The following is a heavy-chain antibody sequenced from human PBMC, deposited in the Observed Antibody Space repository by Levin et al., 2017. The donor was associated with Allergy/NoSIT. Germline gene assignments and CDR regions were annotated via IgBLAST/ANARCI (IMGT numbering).Heavy chain of an antibody. D-gene: IGHD2-15*01. Sequence: LSLTCAASGFTFDDYGMSWVRQAPGKGLEWVSGINWNGGSTGYADSVKGRFTISRDNAKNSLYLQMNSLRAEDTALYYCASSGYCSGGSCYSFTYYFDYWGQGTLVTVSS. CDR1: GFTFDDYG. J-gene: IGHJ4*02. CDR2: INWNGGST. CDR3: ASSGYCSGGSCYSFTYYFDY. V-gene: IGHV3-20*04.